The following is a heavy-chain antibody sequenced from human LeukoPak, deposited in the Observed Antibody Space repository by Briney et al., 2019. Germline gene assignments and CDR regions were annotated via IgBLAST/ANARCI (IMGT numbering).Heavy chain of an antibody. V-gene: IGHV3-66*01. CDR3: TRDAPAGGKLDS. D-gene: IGHD4-23*01. J-gene: IGHJ4*02. CDR1: GFTVSNNF. Sequence: GGSLRLSCAASGFTVSNNFMNWVRQAPGKGLEWFSVIFDVGNTYYADSVKDRFTISRDNSKNTLYLQMNSLRVEDTAVYYCTRDAPAGGKLDSWGQGTLVTVSS. CDR2: IFDVGNT.